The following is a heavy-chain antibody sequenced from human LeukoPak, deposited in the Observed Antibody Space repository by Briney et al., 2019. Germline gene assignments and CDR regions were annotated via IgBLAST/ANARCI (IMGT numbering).Heavy chain of an antibody. D-gene: IGHD1-7*01. V-gene: IGHV3-66*02. Sequence: GGSLRLSCAASGFTVSSNYMSWVRQAPGKGLEWVSVIYSGGSTYYADSVKGRFTISRDNSKNTLYLQMNSLRAEDTAVYYCARVVVTGTFYYYYMDVWGKGAIVTVSS. CDR2: IYSGGST. CDR3: ARVVVTGTFYYYYMDV. CDR1: GFTVSSNY. J-gene: IGHJ6*03.